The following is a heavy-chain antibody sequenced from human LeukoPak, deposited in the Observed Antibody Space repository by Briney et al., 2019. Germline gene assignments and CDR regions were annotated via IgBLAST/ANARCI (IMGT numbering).Heavy chain of an antibody. Sequence: SETLSLTCTLSAGSISSGGYYWSWIRQHPGKGLGLFGYIYYSSSTSYTPSLKSRVTISVDTSKNQFSLKLSSVTAADTAVYYCARVNYDFWSGYIKGLDYWGQGNLVTVSS. CDR2: IYYSSST. CDR3: ARVNYDFWSGYIKGLDY. J-gene: IGHJ4*02. CDR1: AGSISSGGYY. V-gene: IGHV4-31*03. D-gene: IGHD3-3*01.